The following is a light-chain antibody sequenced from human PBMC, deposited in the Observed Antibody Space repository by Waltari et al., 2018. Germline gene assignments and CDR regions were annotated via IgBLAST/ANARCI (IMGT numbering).Light chain of an antibody. CDR2: DTS. CDR1: QSVSSTK. J-gene: IGKJ4*01. V-gene: IGKV3-20*01. CDR3: QQYDTSPLT. Sequence: EIVLAQSPGTLSLSPGESATLSCRASQSVSSTKLAWYQQRPGQAPRLLIYDTSSRATGIPDRFSGSGSGTDFTLTIRRLEPEDFALFYCQQYDTSPLTFGGGTKVEIK.